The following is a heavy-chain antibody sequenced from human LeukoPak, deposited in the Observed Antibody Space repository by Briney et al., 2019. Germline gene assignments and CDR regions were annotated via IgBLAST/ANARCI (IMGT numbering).Heavy chain of an antibody. CDR2: IYYSGST. V-gene: IGHV4-4*02. Sequence: SETLSLTCAVSGGSISSSNWWSWVRQPPGKGLEWIGYIYYSGSTNYNPSLKSPVTISVDTSKNQFSLKLSSVTAADTAVYYCARSSGYPSIDYWGQGTLVTVSS. J-gene: IGHJ4*02. CDR3: ARSSGYPSIDY. CDR1: GGSISSSNW. D-gene: IGHD3-22*01.